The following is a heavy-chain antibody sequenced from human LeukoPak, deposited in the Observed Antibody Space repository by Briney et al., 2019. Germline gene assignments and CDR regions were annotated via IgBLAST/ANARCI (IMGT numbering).Heavy chain of an antibody. D-gene: IGHD3-10*01. Sequence: GGPLRLSCAASGFSFSNAWMSWVRQAPGKGLEWVGRIKTKTDGGTRDYAAPVKGRFTISRDDSQNTLYLQMNSVKIEDTAVYYCTTERVLLWFGELRDYYYYAMDVWGQGTTVAVSS. CDR3: TTERVLLWFGELRDYYYYAMDV. V-gene: IGHV3-15*01. J-gene: IGHJ6*02. CDR2: IKTKTDGGTR. CDR1: GFSFSNAW.